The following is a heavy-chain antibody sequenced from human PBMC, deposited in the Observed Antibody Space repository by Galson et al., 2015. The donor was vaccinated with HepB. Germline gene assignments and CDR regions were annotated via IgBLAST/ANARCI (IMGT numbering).Heavy chain of an antibody. CDR3: TTPTHWYYYDSSGYTDY. CDR2: IKSKTDGGTT. V-gene: IGHV3-15*07. Sequence: SLRLSCAASGFTFSNAWMNWVRQAPGKGLEWVGRIKSKTDGGTTDYAAPVKGRFTISRDDSKNTLYLQMNSLKTEDTAVYYCTTPTHWYYYDSSGYTDYWGQGTLVTVSS. J-gene: IGHJ4*02. D-gene: IGHD3-22*01. CDR1: GFTFSNAW.